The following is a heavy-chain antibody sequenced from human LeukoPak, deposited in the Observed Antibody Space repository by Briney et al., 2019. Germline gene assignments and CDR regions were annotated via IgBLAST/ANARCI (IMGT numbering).Heavy chain of an antibody. J-gene: IGHJ5*02. CDR3: ARGRFSKSSNCFDP. V-gene: IGHV3-48*01. CDR2: ISGSSSTI. Sequence: GGSLRLSCAASGFTFSSYSMNWVRQAPGKGLEWVSYISGSSSTIYYADSVKGRFTISRDNAKNSLYLQMNSLRAEDTAVYYCARGRFSKSSNCFDPWGQGTLVTVSS. D-gene: IGHD3-16*01. CDR1: GFTFSSYS.